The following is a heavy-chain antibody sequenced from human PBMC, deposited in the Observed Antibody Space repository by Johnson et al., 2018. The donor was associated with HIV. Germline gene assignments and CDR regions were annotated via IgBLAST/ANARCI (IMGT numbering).Heavy chain of an antibody. CDR2: ISSSGSTI. D-gene: IGHD2-21*02. V-gene: IGHV3-48*03. CDR1: AFPFSSYV. Sequence: VQPVESRGGVVQPGKPLRLSCAASAFPFSSYVLHCVRQASGMGLESVSYISSSGSTIYYADSVQGRIPISRDNAKNSLYLQMNSLRAEDTAVYYCASTCGGDCSRGDAFDIWGQGTMVTVSS. CDR3: ASTCGGDCSRGDAFDI. J-gene: IGHJ3*02.